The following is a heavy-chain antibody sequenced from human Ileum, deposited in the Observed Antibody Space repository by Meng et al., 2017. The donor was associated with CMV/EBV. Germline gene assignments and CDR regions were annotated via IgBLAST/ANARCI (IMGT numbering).Heavy chain of an antibody. CDR2: TNEDGSDK. V-gene: IGHV3-7*01. CDR3: ASTGPLYGLYFCY. D-gene: IGHD2-8*01. Sequence: GGSLRLSCVASGFTFSNHWMHWVRQVPGKGLEWVAKTNEDGSDKYYVDSVKGRFTIFRDNAKNSVYLQMNSLRAEDTAVYYCASTGPLYGLYFCYWGQGTLVTVSS. J-gene: IGHJ4*02. CDR1: GFTFSNHW.